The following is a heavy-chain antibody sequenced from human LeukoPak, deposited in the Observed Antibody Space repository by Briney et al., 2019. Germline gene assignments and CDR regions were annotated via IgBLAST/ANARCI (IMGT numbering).Heavy chain of an antibody. CDR2: TVVGSGNT. CDR3: AARSSRYCSSTSCYAGNYYYGMDV. CDR1: GFTFTSSA. Sequence: ASVTVSCKASGFTFTSSAVQWVRQARGQRLEWIGWTVVGSGNTNYAQKFQERVTITRDMSTSTAYMELSSLRSEDTAVYYCAARSSRYCSSTSCYAGNYYYGMDVWGQGTTVTVSS. D-gene: IGHD2-2*01. V-gene: IGHV1-58*01. J-gene: IGHJ6*02.